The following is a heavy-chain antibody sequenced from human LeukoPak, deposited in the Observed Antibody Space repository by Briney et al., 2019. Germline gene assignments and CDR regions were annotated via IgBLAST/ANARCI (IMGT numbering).Heavy chain of an antibody. CDR2: IRYDGSEK. V-gene: IGHV3-30*02. Sequence: AGGSLRLSCAASGFTFSSYGMHWVRQAPGKGLDWVAYIRYDGSEKYYADSVKARFIISRDNSKNTLYLQMNSLRAEDAAVYYCAPWGAAAIYWGQGTLVTVSS. CDR1: GFTFSSYG. D-gene: IGHD2-2*01. CDR3: APWGAAAIY. J-gene: IGHJ4*02.